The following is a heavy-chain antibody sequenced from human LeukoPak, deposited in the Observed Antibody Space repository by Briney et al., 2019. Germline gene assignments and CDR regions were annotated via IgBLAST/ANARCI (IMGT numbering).Heavy chain of an antibody. D-gene: IGHD3-10*01. V-gene: IGHV1-2*02. J-gene: IGHJ3*02. CDR2: ISPKSGDT. CDR3: ARELSGSYSDALDI. CDR1: VYTFTDYY. Sequence: GASVKVSCKASVYTFTDYYLHWVRQAPGQGLGWLGWISPKSGDTNFAQKFQGRVTMTRDTAINTAYLELSRLRSDDTAVYYCARELSGSYSDALDIWGLGTMVTVSP.